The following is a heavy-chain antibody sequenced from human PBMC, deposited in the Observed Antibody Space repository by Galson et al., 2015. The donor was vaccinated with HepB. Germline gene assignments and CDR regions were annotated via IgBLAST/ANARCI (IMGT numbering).Heavy chain of an antibody. CDR2: IYYSGSA. CDR1: AGSISTSSYY. D-gene: IGHD3-10*01. V-gene: IGHV4-39*01. CDR3: ARLLGNPWFGEPNYQLDL. J-gene: IGHJ3*01. Sequence: QVQLQESGPGLVKPSETLSLTCSVSAGSISTSSYYWGWIRQPPGKGLQWIGNIYYSGSAYYNPSLKSRVTISMDTSKNQFSLRLSSVTAADTAIYYCARLLGNPWFGEPNYQLDLWGQGTMVTVSS.